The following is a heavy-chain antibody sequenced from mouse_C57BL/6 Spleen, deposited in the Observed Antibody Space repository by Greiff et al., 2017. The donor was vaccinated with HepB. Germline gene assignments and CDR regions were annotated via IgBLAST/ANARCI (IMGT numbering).Heavy chain of an antibody. D-gene: IGHD2-4*01. J-gene: IGHJ3*01. CDR2: IYPGDGDT. CDR3: ARSDDYPWFAY. Sequence: VQLQQSGAEPVKPGASVKISCKASGYAFSSYWMNWVKQRPGKGLEWIGQIYPGDGDTNYNGKFKGKATLTADKSSSTAYMQLSSLTSEDSAVYFCARSDDYPWFAYWGQGTLVTVSA. CDR1: GYAFSSYW. V-gene: IGHV1-80*01.